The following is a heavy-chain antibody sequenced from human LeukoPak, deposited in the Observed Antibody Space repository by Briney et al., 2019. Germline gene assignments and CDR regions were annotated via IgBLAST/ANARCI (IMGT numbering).Heavy chain of an antibody. CDR3: ARGVTVTTSDAFDI. D-gene: IGHD4-17*01. Sequence: SQTLSLTCTVSGGSISSGDYYWSWIRQPPGKGLEWIGYIYYSGSTYYNPSLKSRVTISVDTSKNQFSLKLSSVTAVDTAVYYCARGVTVTTSDAFDIWGQGTMVTVSS. CDR2: IYYSGST. J-gene: IGHJ3*02. CDR1: GGSISSGDYY. V-gene: IGHV4-30-4*01.